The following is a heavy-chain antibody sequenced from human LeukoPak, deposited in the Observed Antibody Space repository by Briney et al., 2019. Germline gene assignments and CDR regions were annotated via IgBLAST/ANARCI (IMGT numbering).Heavy chain of an antibody. V-gene: IGHV1-2*02. CDR3: ARDFKAVAGTTHRWFDP. CDR1: GYTFTGYY. Sequence: GASVKVSCKASGYTFTGYYMHWVRQAPGQGLEWMGWINPNSGGTNYAQKFQGRVTMTRDTSISTAYMELSRLRSDDTAVYYCARDFKAVAGTTHRWFDPWGQGTLVTVSS. CDR2: INPNSGGT. D-gene: IGHD6-19*01. J-gene: IGHJ5*02.